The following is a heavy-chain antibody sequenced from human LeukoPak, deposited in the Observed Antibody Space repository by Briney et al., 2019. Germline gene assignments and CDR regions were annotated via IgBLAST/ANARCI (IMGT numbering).Heavy chain of an antibody. V-gene: IGHV3-53*01. Sequence: PGGSPRLSCAISGLTVNDNYMSWVRQAPGKGLEWVSLIFPDGQTYYADFVQGRFSISRDMSRNTLFLDMSSLRAEDTAVFFCARANPVYGDFDYWGQGTLVTVSS. CDR3: ARANPVYGDFDY. D-gene: IGHD4-17*01. CDR1: GLTVNDNY. CDR2: IFPDGQT. J-gene: IGHJ4*02.